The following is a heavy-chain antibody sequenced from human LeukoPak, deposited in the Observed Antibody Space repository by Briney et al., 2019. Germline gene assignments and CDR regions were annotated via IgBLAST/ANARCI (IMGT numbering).Heavy chain of an antibody. Sequence: SETLSLTCDVSGDFFRSYWWGWVRQPAGKGLEWIGRIYATGSTQFNPSLKSRLTMSMDTSTNQLSLKLTSATAADTAVYFCARQGYTASYYFLDFWSQGTLVTVSS. J-gene: IGHJ4*02. V-gene: IGHV4-4*07. CDR2: IYATGST. D-gene: IGHD1-26*01. CDR1: GDFFRSYW. CDR3: ARQGYTASYYFLDF.